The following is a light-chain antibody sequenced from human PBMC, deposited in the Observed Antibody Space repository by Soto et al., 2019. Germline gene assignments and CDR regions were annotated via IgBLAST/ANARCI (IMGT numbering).Light chain of an antibody. V-gene: IGKV1-13*02. J-gene: IGKJ5*01. CDR1: QDIRGA. CDR2: DVS. Sequence: AIQVTQSQSSMSASVGYRVTITCRASQDIRGALAWYQQKPGKAPKLLIYDVSTLEIGVPSRFSGSWSGTEFTLTISSLQPEDFGTYYCQQFNSYPITFGHGTRLEIK. CDR3: QQFNSYPIT.